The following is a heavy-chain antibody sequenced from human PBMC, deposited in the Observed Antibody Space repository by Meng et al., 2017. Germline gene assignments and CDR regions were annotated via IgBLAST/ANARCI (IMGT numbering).Heavy chain of an antibody. V-gene: IGHV1-2*06. Sequence: QVQLVQSGAEVKKPGASGKVACKASGYTFTGYYMHWVRQAPGQGLEWMGRSNPNIGGTDYAQKFQGRVTVTRDTSITTAYMELSRLRSDDTAVYYCARDRGSGWSKGAWGQGTLVTVSS. J-gene: IGHJ5*02. CDR1: GYTFTGYY. D-gene: IGHD6-19*01. CDR3: ARDRGSGWSKGA. CDR2: SNPNIGGT.